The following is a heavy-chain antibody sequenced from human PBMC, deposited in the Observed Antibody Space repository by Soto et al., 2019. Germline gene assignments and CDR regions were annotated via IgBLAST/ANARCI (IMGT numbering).Heavy chain of an antibody. CDR2: IDWDDDK. Sequence: SGPTLVNPTQTLTLTCTFSGFSLSTSGMCVSWIRQPPGKALEWLALIDWDDDKYYSTSLKTRLTISKDTSKNQVVLTMTNMDPVDTATYYCARMMGYSYGYEYFHHWGQGTLVTVSS. V-gene: IGHV2-70*01. D-gene: IGHD5-18*01. J-gene: IGHJ1*01. CDR3: ARMMGYSYGYEYFHH. CDR1: GFSLSTSGMC.